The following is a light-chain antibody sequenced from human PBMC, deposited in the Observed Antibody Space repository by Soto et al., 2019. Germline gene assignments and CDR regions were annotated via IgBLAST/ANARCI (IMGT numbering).Light chain of an antibody. CDR1: QSVSSN. CDR3: QQYNDWPPYT. Sequence: EIVMTQSPATLSVSPGERATLSCRASQSVSSNLVWYQQKPGQAPRLLIYGASTRATGIPARFSGSGSGTEFTLTISSLQSEDFAVYYCQQYNDWPPYTFGQGTKVEIK. J-gene: IGKJ1*01. V-gene: IGKV3-15*01. CDR2: GAS.